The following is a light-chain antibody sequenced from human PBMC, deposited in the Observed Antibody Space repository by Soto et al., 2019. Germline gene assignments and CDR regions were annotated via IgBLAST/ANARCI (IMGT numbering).Light chain of an antibody. J-gene: IGKJ1*01. CDR1: QSISRG. V-gene: IGKV1-5*03. CDR2: KAS. Sequence: ASQSISRGLAWYQQKPGKAPKVLIYKASSLESGVPSRFSGSGSRTHSTLTISRLQPADLATQSCQQYNTLPWTIPPGTMVDTK. CDR3: QQYNTLPWT.